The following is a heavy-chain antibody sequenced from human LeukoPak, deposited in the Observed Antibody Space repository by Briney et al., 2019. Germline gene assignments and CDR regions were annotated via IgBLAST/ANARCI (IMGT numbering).Heavy chain of an antibody. CDR3: AREVVTALVTGWFDP. CDR2: IYYSGST. Sequence: SETLSLTCTVSGGSISSSSYYWGWIRQPPGKGLEWIGSIYYSGSTYYNPPLKSRVTISVDTSKNQFSLKLSSVAAADTAVYYCAREVVTALVTGWFDPWGQGTLVTVSS. CDR1: GGSISSSSYY. V-gene: IGHV4-39*07. J-gene: IGHJ5*02. D-gene: IGHD2-21*02.